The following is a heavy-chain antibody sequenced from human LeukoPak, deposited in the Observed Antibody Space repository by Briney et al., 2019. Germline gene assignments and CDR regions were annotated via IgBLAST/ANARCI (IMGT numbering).Heavy chain of an antibody. Sequence: GGSLRLSCAASGFTFDDYAMHWVRQAPGKGLEWVSGISWNSGSIGYADSVKGRFTISRDNAKNSLYLQMNSLRAEDTALYYCAKSRSSALYYYFDYWGQGTLVTVPS. J-gene: IGHJ4*02. CDR3: AKSRSSALYYYFDY. CDR2: ISWNSGSI. D-gene: IGHD6-6*01. CDR1: GFTFDDYA. V-gene: IGHV3-9*01.